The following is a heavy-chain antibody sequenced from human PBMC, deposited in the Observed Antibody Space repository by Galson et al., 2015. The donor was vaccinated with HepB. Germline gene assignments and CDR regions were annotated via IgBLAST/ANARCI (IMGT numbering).Heavy chain of an antibody. CDR1: GFTFSSYW. J-gene: IGHJ4*02. V-gene: IGHV3-7*03. D-gene: IGHD3-10*01. CDR2: IKQDGSEK. Sequence: SLRLSCAASGFTFSSYWMSWVRQAPGKGLEWVANIKQDGSEKYYVDSVKGRFTISRDNAKNSLYLQMNSRRAEDTAVYYCARGTWFGDPLPFDYWGQGTLVTVSS. CDR3: ARGTWFGDPLPFDY.